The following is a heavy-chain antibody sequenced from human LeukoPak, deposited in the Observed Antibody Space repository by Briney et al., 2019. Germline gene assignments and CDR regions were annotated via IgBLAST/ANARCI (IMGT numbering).Heavy chain of an antibody. CDR1: GFTFSSYA. Sequence: GGSLRLSCAASGFTFSSYAMHWVRQAPGKGLEWVAVISYDGSNKYYADSVKGRFTISRDNSTNTLYLQMNSLRAEDTAVYYCARSRSSSSIDYWGQGTLATVSS. D-gene: IGHD6-6*01. CDR2: ISYDGSNK. J-gene: IGHJ4*02. CDR3: ARSRSSSSIDY. V-gene: IGHV3-30-3*01.